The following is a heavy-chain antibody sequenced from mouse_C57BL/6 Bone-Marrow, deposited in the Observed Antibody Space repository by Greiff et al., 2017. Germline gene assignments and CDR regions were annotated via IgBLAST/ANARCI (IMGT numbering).Heavy chain of an antibody. V-gene: IGHV5-12*01. Sequence: EVQVVESGAGLVQPGGSLKLSCAASGFTFSDYYMYWVRQTPEKRLEWVAYISTGGGSTYYPDTVKGRFTISRDNAKNTLYLQMSRLKSEDTAMYYCARHGWLLSMDYWGQGTSVTVAS. CDR2: ISTGGGST. D-gene: IGHD2-3*01. CDR3: ARHGWLLSMDY. J-gene: IGHJ4*01. CDR1: GFTFSDYY.